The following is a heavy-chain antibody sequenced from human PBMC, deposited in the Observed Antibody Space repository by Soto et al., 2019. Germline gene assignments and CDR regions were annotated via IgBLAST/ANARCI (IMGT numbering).Heavy chain of an antibody. Sequence: SETLSLTCTVSGGSISSSSYYWGWIRQPPGKGLEWIGSIYYSGSTYYNPSLKSRVTISVDTSKNQFSLKLSSVTAADTAVYYCASLEYYDSSGYYPFDYWGRGTLVTVSS. V-gene: IGHV4-39*01. CDR2: IYYSGST. J-gene: IGHJ4*02. CDR3: ASLEYYDSSGYYPFDY. CDR1: GGSISSSSYY. D-gene: IGHD3-22*01.